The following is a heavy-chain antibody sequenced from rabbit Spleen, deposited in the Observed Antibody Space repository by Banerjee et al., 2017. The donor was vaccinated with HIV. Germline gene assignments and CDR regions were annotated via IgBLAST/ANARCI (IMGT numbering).Heavy chain of an antibody. CDR1: GFSFSSSDY. Sequence: QSLEESGGDLVKPGASLTLTCTASGFSFSSSDYMCWVRQAPGKGLEWISCIAGGSGGFTYSATWAKGRFTCSKTSSTTVTLQMTSLTVADTATYFCARGSATMTMVITGFYLSLWGPGTLVTVS. CDR3: ARGSATMTMVITGFYLSL. D-gene: IGHD2-1*01. CDR2: IAGGSGGFT. V-gene: IGHV1S40*01. J-gene: IGHJ4*01.